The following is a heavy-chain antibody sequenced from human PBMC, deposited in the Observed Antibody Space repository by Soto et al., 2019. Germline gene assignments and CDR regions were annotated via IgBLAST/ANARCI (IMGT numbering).Heavy chain of an antibody. CDR2: IYPGDSDT. J-gene: IGHJ5*02. CDR3: ARSVLLWFGELLSNWFDP. Sequence: EVQLVQSGAEVKKPGESLKISCKGSGYSFTSYWIGWVRQMPGKGLEWMGIIYPGDSDTRYSPPFQGQVTISADKSISTAYLQWSSLKASDTAMYYCARSVLLWFGELLSNWFDPWGQGTLVTVSS. CDR1: GYSFTSYW. V-gene: IGHV5-51*01. D-gene: IGHD3-10*01.